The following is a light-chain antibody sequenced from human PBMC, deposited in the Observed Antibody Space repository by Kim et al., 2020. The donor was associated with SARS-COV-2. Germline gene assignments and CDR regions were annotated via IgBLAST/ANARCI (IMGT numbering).Light chain of an antibody. Sequence: GQSVTISCTGTSSDVGGYNYVSWYQQYPGKAPKLLIYEVSKRPSGVPDRFSGSKSGNTASLTVSGLQAEDEADYCCSSYGGSNNVVFGGGTQLTVL. CDR2: EVS. J-gene: IGLJ2*01. V-gene: IGLV2-8*01. CDR1: SSDVGGYNY. CDR3: SSYGGSNNVV.